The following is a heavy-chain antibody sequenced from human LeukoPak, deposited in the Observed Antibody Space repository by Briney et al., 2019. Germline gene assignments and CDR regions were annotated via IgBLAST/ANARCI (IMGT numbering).Heavy chain of an antibody. CDR2: IYYSGST. J-gene: IGHJ6*02. CDR1: GGSISSSD. CDR3: ARGDCSGGSCYSYYYYGMDV. V-gene: IGHV4-59*01. Sequence: PSETLSLTCTVSGGSISSSDWSWIRQPPGKGLEWIGYIYYSGSTNYNPSLKSRVTLSVDTSKNQFCLKLSSVTAADTAVYYCARGDCSGGSCYSYYYYGMDVWGQGTTVTVSS. D-gene: IGHD2-15*01.